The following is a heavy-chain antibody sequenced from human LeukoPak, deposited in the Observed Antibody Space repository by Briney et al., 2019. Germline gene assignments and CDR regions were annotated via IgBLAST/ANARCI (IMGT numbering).Heavy chain of an antibody. V-gene: IGHV4-34*01. CDR1: GGSFSGYY. CDR2: INHSGST. Sequence: SETLSLTCAVYGGSFSGYYWSWIRQPPGKGLEWIGEINHSGSTNYNPSLKSRVTISVDTSKNQFSLKPSSVTAADTAVYYCARGHLVAVIRVHFDYWGQGTLVTVSS. J-gene: IGHJ4*02. CDR3: ARGHLVAVIRVHFDY. D-gene: IGHD3-22*01.